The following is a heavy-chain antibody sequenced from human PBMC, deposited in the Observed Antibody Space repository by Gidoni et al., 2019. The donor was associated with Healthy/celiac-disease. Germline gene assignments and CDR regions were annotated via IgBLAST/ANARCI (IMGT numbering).Heavy chain of an antibody. CDR2: IYYSGST. CDR3: ARDRGYDFWSGYFDY. D-gene: IGHD3-3*01. V-gene: IGHV4-31*03. CDR1: GGSISSGGYY. Sequence: QVQLQESGPGLVKPPQTLSLTCTVSGGSISSGGYYWSWIRQHPGKGLEWVGYIYYSGSTYYNPSLKSRVTISVDTSKNQFSLKLSSVTAADTAVYYCARDRGYDFWSGYFDYWGQGTLVTVSS. J-gene: IGHJ4*02.